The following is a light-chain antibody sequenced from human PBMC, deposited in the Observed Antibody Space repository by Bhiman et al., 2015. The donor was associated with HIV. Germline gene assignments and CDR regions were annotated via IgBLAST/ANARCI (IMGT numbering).Light chain of an antibody. V-gene: IGLV3-25*02. Sequence: SYELTQPPSMSVSPGQTATITCSGDALPQQFSYWYQQKPGQAPVLVIYKDSQRPSGIPERFSGSSSGTTVTLTISGVQAEDEADYYCQSYDSSLSGRVFGGGTKLTVL. CDR3: QSYDSSLSGRV. CDR1: ALPQQF. CDR2: KDS. J-gene: IGLJ3*02.